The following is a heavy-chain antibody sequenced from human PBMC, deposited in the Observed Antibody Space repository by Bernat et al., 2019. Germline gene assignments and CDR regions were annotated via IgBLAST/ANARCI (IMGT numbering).Heavy chain of an antibody. CDR1: GGSVSSGSYY. Sequence: QVQLQESGPGLVKPSETLSLTCTVSGGSVSSGSYYWSWIRQPPGKGLEWIGYIYYSGSTNYNPSLKSRVTISVDTSKNQFSLKLSSVTAADTAVYYCARDAYYYGSDRWGQGTLVTVSS. CDR3: ARDAYYYGSDR. J-gene: IGHJ5*02. CDR2: IYYSGST. D-gene: IGHD3-10*01. V-gene: IGHV4-61*01.